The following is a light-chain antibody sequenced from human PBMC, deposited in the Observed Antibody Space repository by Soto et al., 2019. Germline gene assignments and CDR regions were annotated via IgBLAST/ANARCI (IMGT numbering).Light chain of an antibody. CDR1: QSISDN. V-gene: IGKV3-15*01. Sequence: ETVMTQTPATLSLSPGERATLSCRASQSISDNLAWYQQKPGQAPRLIIYTASIRATGIPARFSGSGSGTEFTLTIYRLEPEDSAVYYCQQYGSSALTFGGGTKV. CDR2: TAS. CDR3: QQYGSSALT. J-gene: IGKJ4*01.